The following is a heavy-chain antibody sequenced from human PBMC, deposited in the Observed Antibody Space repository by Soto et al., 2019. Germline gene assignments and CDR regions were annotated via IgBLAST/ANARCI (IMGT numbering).Heavy chain of an antibody. D-gene: IGHD3-16*01. CDR1: GGSISSYY. CDR2: IYYSGST. J-gene: IGHJ4*02. V-gene: IGHV4-59*01. Sequence: TSETLSLTYTVSGGSISSYYWSWIRQPPGKGLEWIGYIYYSGSTNYNPSLKSRDTISVDTSKNQFPLKLSSVTAADTAVYYCARAWGYYFDCWGQGTLVTVSS. CDR3: ARAWGYYFDC.